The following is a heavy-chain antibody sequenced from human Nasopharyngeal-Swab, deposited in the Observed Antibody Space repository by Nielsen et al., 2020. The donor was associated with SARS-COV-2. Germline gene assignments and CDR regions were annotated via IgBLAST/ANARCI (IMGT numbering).Heavy chain of an antibody. D-gene: IGHD3-9*01. Sequence: SVKVSCKASGGTFSSYAISWVRQAPGQGLEWMGGIIPIFGTANYAQKFQGRVTMTRDTSISTAYMELSRLRSDDTAVYYCARDYGGWYDILTGYLNYWGQGTLVTVSS. CDR3: ARDYGGWYDILTGYLNY. CDR1: GGTFSSYA. V-gene: IGHV1-69*05. J-gene: IGHJ4*02. CDR2: IIPIFGTA.